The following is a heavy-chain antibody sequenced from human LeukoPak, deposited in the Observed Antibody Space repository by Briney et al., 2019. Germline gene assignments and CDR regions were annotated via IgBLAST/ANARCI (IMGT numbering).Heavy chain of an antibody. V-gene: IGHV1-69*13. J-gene: IGHJ1*01. Sequence: GASVKVSCKASGGTFSNYAISWVRQAPGQGLEWMGGIIPLFGKANYAQKFQGRVTITADESTSTAYMELSSLRSEDTAVYYCARDSSEFRSLIPHWGQGTLVTVSS. CDR1: GGTFSNYA. CDR3: ARDSSEFRSLIPH. D-gene: IGHD2-21*01. CDR2: IIPLFGKA.